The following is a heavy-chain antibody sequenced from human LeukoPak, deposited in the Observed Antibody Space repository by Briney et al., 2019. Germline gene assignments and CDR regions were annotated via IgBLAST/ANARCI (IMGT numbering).Heavy chain of an antibody. Sequence: GGSLRLSCAASGFTFSNYAMHWVRQAPGKGLEWVAVISYDGSNKYYTDSVKGRFTISGDNSKNTLYLQMNSLRAEDTAVYYCARGGSYLSAFDIWGQGTMVTVSS. V-gene: IGHV3-30*14. J-gene: IGHJ3*02. D-gene: IGHD1-26*01. CDR3: ARGGSYLSAFDI. CDR2: ISYDGSNK. CDR1: GFTFSNYA.